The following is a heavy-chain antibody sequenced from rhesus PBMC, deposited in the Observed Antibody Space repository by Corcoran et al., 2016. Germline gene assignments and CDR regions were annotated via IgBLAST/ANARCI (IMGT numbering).Heavy chain of an antibody. CDR1: GFTVSSYW. CDR3: TRYCTGSGCLLFDY. V-gene: IGHV3-11*01. Sequence: EVQLAESGGGLVQPGGSLRLSCAASGFTVSSYWMSWVRQAPGKGLGWLSDIYGSTMYYGDSVKGRFTVSRDNAKNSLYLQMNSLRAEDTAVYYCTRYCTGSGCLLFDYWGQGVLVTVSS. D-gene: IGHD2-21*01. J-gene: IGHJ4*01. CDR2: IYGSTM.